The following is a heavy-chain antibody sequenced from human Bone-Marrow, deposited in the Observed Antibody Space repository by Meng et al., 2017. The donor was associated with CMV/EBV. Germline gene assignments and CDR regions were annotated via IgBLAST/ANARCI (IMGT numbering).Heavy chain of an antibody. V-gene: IGHV4-39*06. CDR1: GGPISSCSYH. Sequence: SETLSLTCTVSGGPISSCSYHWGWIRQPPGKGLEWIGSIYYSGSPYYNPSRKSRVTISVDTYKNLFALKLITLSAAYTAVYYCARDKASTKGLGGNAEPGGFDYWGQGTLVTVSS. CDR3: ARDKASTKGLGGNAEPGGFDY. J-gene: IGHJ4*02. CDR2: IYYSGSP. D-gene: IGHD3-16*01.